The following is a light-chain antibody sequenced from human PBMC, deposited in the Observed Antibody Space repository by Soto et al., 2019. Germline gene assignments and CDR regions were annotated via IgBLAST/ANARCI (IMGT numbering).Light chain of an antibody. V-gene: IGLV2-11*01. J-gene: IGLJ3*02. Sequence: QSALTQPRSVSGSPGQSVTISCTATISDVGDYSHVSWYQLYPGKAPKLIIYDVSLRPSGVPDRFSGSKSGSTASLTISELQAEDEAEYYCYSYARGSTLTVFGGGTKLTVL. CDR1: ISDVGDYSH. CDR2: DVS. CDR3: YSYARGSTLTV.